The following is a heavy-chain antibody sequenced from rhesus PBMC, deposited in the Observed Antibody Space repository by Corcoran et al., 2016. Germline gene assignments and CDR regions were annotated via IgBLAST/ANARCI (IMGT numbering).Heavy chain of an antibody. D-gene: IGHD2-21*01. Sequence: QVQLVQSGAEVKKPGSSVKVSCKASGYTFTDDYMHRVRQAPRQGLEWMGWINPYNGNTKYEQKFQGRVTMTRDTSTSTAYMELSSLRSEDTAVYYCARGPGYCTGSGCYAAWYFDLWGPGTPITISS. J-gene: IGHJ2*01. V-gene: IGHV1S2*01. CDR2: INPYNGNT. CDR1: GYTFTDDY. CDR3: ARGPGYCTGSGCYAAWYFDL.